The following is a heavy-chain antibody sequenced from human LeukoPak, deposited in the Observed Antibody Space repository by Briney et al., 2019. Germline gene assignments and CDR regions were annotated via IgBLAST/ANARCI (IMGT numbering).Heavy chain of an antibody. D-gene: IGHD2-21*01. Sequence: GGSLRLSCAASGFTFSNYSMNWVRQAPGKGLEWVSSISTSSSYIYYADSVKGRFTISRDNAKKSLYLEMNSLRAEDTAVYYCARGHIVVMADDDVFDYWGQGTLVTVSS. V-gene: IGHV3-21*01. J-gene: IGHJ4*02. CDR2: ISTSSSYI. CDR1: GFTFSNYS. CDR3: ARGHIVVMADDDVFDY.